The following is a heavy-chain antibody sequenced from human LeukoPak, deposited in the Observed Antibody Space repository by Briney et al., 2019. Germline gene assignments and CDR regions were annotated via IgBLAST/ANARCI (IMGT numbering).Heavy chain of an antibody. CDR3: ARLTGGNWFDY. CDR1: GHSTTRGYY. V-gene: IGHV4-38-2*01. D-gene: IGHD4-23*01. CDR2: FFQSDKS. Sequence: SETLSLTCHISGHSTTRGYYWAWFRQSPGKGLEWIATFFQSDKSFYNASLESRVTTSLDTSKNQFSLKLTSVAAADTAVYHCARLTGGNWFDYWGQGTLVTVSS. J-gene: IGHJ4*02.